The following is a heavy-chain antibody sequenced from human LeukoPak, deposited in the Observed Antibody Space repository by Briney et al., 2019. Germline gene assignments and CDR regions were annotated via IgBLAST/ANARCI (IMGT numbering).Heavy chain of an antibody. V-gene: IGHV1-69*01. CDR2: IIPIFGTA. CDR1: GGTFSSYA. J-gene: IGHJ4*02. CDR3: ATDKDYGDREYYFDY. Sequence: SVKVSCKASGGTFSSYAISWVGQAPGQGLEWMGGIIPIFGTANYAQKFQGRVTITADESTSTAYMELSSLRSEDTAVYYCATDKDYGDREYYFDYWGQGTLVTVSS. D-gene: IGHD4-17*01.